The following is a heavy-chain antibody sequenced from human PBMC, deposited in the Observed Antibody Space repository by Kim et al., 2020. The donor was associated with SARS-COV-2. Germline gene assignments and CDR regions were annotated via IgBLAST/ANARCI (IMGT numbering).Heavy chain of an antibody. Sequence: SETLSLTCTVSGGSISSGGYYWSWIRQHPGKGLEWIGYIYYSGSTYYNPSLKSRVTISVDTSKNQFSLKLSSVTAADTAVYYCARVQIDDYGDYFDYWGQGTLVTVSS. D-gene: IGHD4-17*01. CDR3: ARVQIDDYGDYFDY. CDR1: GGSISSGGYY. CDR2: IYYSGST. J-gene: IGHJ4*02. V-gene: IGHV4-31*03.